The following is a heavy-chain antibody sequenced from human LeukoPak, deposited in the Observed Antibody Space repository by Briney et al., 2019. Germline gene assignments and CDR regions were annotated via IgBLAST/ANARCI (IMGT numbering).Heavy chain of an antibody. CDR3: AKVFGYYDSLGYSQYFDY. CDR1: GFTFTNYW. V-gene: IGHV3-74*01. CDR2: IKNDGSST. Sequence: PGGSLRLSCAASGFTFTNYWMRWVRQAPGEGPVWVSRIKNDGSSTGYADSVKGRFTISRDNAKNTLYLQMHSLRAEDTAVYYCAKVFGYYDSLGYSQYFDYWGQGTLVTVSS. D-gene: IGHD3-22*01. J-gene: IGHJ4*02.